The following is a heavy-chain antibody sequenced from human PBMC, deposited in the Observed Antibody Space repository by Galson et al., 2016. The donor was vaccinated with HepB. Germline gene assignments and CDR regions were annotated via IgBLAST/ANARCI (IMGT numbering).Heavy chain of an antibody. CDR1: GASMNSNF. V-gene: IGHV4-59*01. J-gene: IGHJ4*02. CDR3: ARRAGSGSYFDY. D-gene: IGHD1-26*01. Sequence: LTCIVSGASMNSNFWTWIRQPPGKGLEWIGDIYFRGSTNYTPSLKSRVTVSIDTSKNHFSLRLSSVTAADTAIYYCARRAGSGSYFDYWGQGALVTVSS. CDR2: IYFRGST.